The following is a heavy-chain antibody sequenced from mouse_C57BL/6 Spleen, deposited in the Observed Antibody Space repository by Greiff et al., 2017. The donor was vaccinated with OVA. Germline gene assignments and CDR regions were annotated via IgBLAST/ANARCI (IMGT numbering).Heavy chain of an antibody. V-gene: IGHV1-18*01. J-gene: IGHJ1*03. CDR2: INPNNGGT. Sequence: EVQLQQSGPELVKPGASVKIPCKASGYTFTDYNMDWVKQSHGKSLEWIGDINPNNGGTIYNQKFKGKATLTVDKSSSTAYMELRSLTSEDTAVYYCARRPITTVVEKGYFDVWGTGTTVTVSS. CDR1: GYTFTDYN. D-gene: IGHD1-1*01. CDR3: ARRPITTVVEKGYFDV.